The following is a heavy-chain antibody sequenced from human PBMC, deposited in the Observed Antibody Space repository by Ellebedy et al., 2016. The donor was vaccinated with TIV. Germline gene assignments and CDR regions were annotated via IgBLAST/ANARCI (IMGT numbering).Heavy chain of an antibody. V-gene: IGHV3-53*01. CDR3: AGGISVAGTSLGF. Sequence: GGSLRLSCAASGFTVSSNYMSWVRQAPGRGLEWVSTIYSSGGTYYAGSVKGRFTISRDNSKNTLCLQMNSLRAEDTAVYYCAGGISVAGTSLGFWGQGTLVTVSS. D-gene: IGHD6-19*01. CDR1: GFTVSSNY. CDR2: IYSSGGT. J-gene: IGHJ4*02.